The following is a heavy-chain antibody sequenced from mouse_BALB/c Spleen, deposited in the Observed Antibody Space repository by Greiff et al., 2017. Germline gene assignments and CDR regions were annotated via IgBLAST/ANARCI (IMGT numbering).Heavy chain of an antibody. Sequence: VQLQQSGAELVKPGASVKLSCTASGFNIKDTYMHWVKQRPEQGLAWIGRIDPANGNTKYNPKFQGKATITADTSSNPAYLQLSSLTSEDTAVYDSARDDDGWDYWGQGTTVTVSS. CDR3: ARDDDGWDY. CDR2: IDPANGNT. V-gene: IGHV14-3*02. D-gene: IGHD2-4*01. J-gene: IGHJ4*01. CDR1: GFNIKDTY.